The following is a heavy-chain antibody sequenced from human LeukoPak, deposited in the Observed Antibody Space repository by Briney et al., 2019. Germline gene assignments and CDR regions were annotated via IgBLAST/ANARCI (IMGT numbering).Heavy chain of an antibody. J-gene: IGHJ5*02. CDR3: AREGSSSDNEYNWFDP. V-gene: IGHV4-34*01. D-gene: IGHD6-6*01. CDR1: GGSFSGYY. CDR2: ISHSGST. Sequence: SETLSLTCAVYGGSFSGYYWGWIRQPPGKGLEWIGEISHSGSTNYNPSLKSRVTISVDTSKNQFSLKLSSVTAADTAVYYCAREGSSSDNEYNWFDPWGQGTLVTVSS.